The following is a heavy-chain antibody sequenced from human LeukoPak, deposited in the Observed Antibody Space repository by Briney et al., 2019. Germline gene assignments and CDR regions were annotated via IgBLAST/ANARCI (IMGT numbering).Heavy chain of an antibody. J-gene: IGHJ4*02. V-gene: IGHV3-23*01. D-gene: IGHD3-9*01. Sequence: GGSLRLSCAASGFTFSSYAMSWVRQAPGKGLEWVSAISRSGNRTYYGDSVKGRFTISRDNSKNTVFLQMNSLRAEDTAVYYCAGELDWLPYFAYWGQGTLVTVSS. CDR1: GFTFSSYA. CDR2: ISRSGNRT. CDR3: AGELDWLPYFAY.